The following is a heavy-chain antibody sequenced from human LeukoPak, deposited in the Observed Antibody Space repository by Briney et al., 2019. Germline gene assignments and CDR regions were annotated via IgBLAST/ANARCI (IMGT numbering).Heavy chain of an antibody. J-gene: IGHJ5*02. CDR1: GFTFSSYA. Sequence: GGSLRLSCAASGFTFSSYAMSWVRQAPGKGLEWVSAISGSGGSTYYADSVKGRFTISRDNSKNTLYLQMNSLRAEDTSVYYCAKDFSLQYSGWFDPWGQGTLVTVSS. D-gene: IGHD4-11*01. CDR3: AKDFSLQYSGWFDP. CDR2: ISGSGGST. V-gene: IGHV3-23*01.